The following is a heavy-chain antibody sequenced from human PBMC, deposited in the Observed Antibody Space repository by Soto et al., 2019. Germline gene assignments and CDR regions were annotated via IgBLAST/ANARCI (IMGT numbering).Heavy chain of an antibody. J-gene: IGHJ5*02. D-gene: IGHD3-16*02. CDR2: ISHSGST. V-gene: IGHV4-34*01. Sequence: QVQLQQWGAGLLKPSETLSLRCVVNSGSFSGYYWNGIRQTPGKGLEWIGEISHSGSTNYNPSLMGRVTMSADTSKKQFALGLSSVTAAVTALYSCARGYECSRRYLPLLDHWGQGTLVTVSS. CDR1: SGSFSGYY. CDR3: ARGYECSRRYLPLLDH.